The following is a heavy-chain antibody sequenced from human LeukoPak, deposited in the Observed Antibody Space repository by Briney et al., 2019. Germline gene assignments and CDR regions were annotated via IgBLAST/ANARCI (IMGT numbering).Heavy chain of an antibody. CDR2: IYHSGGT. V-gene: IGHV4-30-2*01. D-gene: IGHD1-14*01. CDR1: GDSISSGGYS. Sequence: SQTLSLTCAVSGDSISSGGYSWSWIRQPPGKGLEWIGYIYHSGGTYYNPSLKSRVTLSVDRSKNQFSLNLSSVTATDTAVYYCARRVHNRGLHDLGAFDIWGQGTMVTVSS. J-gene: IGHJ3*02. CDR3: ARRVHNRGLHDLGAFDI.